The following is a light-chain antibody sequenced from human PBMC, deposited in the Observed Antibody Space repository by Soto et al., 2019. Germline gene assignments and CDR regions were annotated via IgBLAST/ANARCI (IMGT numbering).Light chain of an antibody. CDR3: QQYNNWPPLFT. V-gene: IGKV3-15*01. Sequence: EIVMTQSPGTLSVSPGERATLSCRASQSVGSNLAWYQQKPGQAPRLLIYGASTRATGIPARFSGSGSGTEFTLTISSLQSEDFAVYYCQQYNNWPPLFTFGPGTKVDIK. J-gene: IGKJ3*01. CDR1: QSVGSN. CDR2: GAS.